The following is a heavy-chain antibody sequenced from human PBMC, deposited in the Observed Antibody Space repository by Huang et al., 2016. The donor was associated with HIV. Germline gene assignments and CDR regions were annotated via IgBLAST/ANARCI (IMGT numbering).Heavy chain of an antibody. D-gene: IGHD5-12*01. CDR1: GDSISTHY. Sequence: QLQLQESGPGLVKPSETLTLTCTVSGDSISTHYWSWIRQPPGQGLQWIASVDYSGSPSHSAPLPSLKGRVTISVDTSKNQFSLKLSSVTAADTAVYYCASQVGGYDADHYYYYIDVWGKGTTVTVSS. CDR3: ASQVGGYDADHYYYYIDV. J-gene: IGHJ6*03. CDR2: VDYSGSP. V-gene: IGHV4-39*01.